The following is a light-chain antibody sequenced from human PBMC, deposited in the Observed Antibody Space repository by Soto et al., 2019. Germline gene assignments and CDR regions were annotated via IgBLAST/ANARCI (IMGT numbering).Light chain of an antibody. Sequence: ETVLTQSPGTLSLSPGERATLSCRASQSVSSTYLAWFQQKPGQTPRLLISGASSRATGIPDRFSGSGSGTDFSLTISRLEPEDFAVYWCQVYGSSPLFTFGPGTKVDIK. CDR2: GAS. V-gene: IGKV3-20*01. J-gene: IGKJ3*01. CDR1: QSVSSTY. CDR3: QVYGSSPLFT.